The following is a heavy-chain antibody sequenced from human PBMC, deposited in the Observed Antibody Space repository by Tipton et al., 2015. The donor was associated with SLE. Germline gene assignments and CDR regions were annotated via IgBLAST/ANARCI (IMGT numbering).Heavy chain of an antibody. J-gene: IGHJ4*02. CDR3: ARGYSSSWSDLDY. D-gene: IGHD6-13*01. CDR1: SGTFSGYY. Sequence: GLVKPSETLSLTCALYSGTFSGYYWSWIRQPPGKGLEWIGEINHSGSTNYNPSLKSRVTISVDTSKNQFSLKLSSVTAADTAVYYCARGYSSSWSDLDYWGQGTLVTVSS. V-gene: IGHV4-34*01. CDR2: INHSGST.